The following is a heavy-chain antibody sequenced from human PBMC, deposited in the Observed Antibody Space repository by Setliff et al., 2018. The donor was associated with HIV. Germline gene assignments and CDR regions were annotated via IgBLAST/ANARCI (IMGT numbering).Heavy chain of an antibody. CDR1: GGSISSCY. CDR2: IYTSGST. Sequence: SETLSLTCTVSGGSISSCYWSWIRQPAGKGLEWIGRIYTSGSTNYNPSLKSRVTMSVDTSKNQFSLKLSSVTAADTAVYYCAREESTEDYGSGSYVTFDFDYWGQGTLVTVSS. CDR3: AREESTEDYGSGSYVTFDFDY. V-gene: IGHV4-4*07. D-gene: IGHD3-10*01. J-gene: IGHJ4*02.